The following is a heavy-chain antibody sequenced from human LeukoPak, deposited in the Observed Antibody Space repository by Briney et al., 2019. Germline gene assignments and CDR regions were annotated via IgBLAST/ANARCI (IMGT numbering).Heavy chain of an antibody. Sequence: SETLSLTCTVSGGSISSYYWSWIRQPPGKGLEWIGYIYYSGSTNYNPSLTSRVTISVDTSKSQFSLKVSSVTAADTAVYYCARDFGGDAFDYWGQGTLVTVSS. J-gene: IGHJ4*02. CDR1: GGSISSYY. V-gene: IGHV4-59*01. D-gene: IGHD2-21*02. CDR2: IYYSGST. CDR3: ARDFGGDAFDY.